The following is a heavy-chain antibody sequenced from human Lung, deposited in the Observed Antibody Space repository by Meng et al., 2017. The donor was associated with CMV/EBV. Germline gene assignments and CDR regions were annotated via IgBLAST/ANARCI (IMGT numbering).Heavy chain of an antibody. CDR2: VNTVSDDT. D-gene: IGHD6-19*01. CDR3: AKSSDYGWSS. V-gene: IGHV1-2*06. J-gene: IGHJ4*01. Sequence: VPRVQSGAGVKRPGASVKISCQASGYTFSGFYMNWARQAPGHGLEGLGRVNTVSDDTHYAQKFVSRLIVTRGATINTAFMELTSLRPDDTAVYYCAKSSDYGWSSWGPGTLVTVSS. CDR1: GYTFSGFY.